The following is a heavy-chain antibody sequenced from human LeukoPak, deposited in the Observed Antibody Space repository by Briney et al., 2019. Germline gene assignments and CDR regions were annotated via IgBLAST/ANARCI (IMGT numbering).Heavy chain of an antibody. Sequence: ASVKVSCKASGYTFTSYGISWVRQAPGQGLEWMGWISAYNGNTNYAQKLQGRVTMTTDTSTSTAYMELRGLRSDDTAVYYCARPYPYYYDSSGYYYGYNWFDPWGQGTLVTVSS. D-gene: IGHD3-22*01. CDR2: ISAYNGNT. J-gene: IGHJ5*02. CDR3: ARPYPYYYDSSGYYYGYNWFDP. V-gene: IGHV1-18*01. CDR1: GYTFTSYG.